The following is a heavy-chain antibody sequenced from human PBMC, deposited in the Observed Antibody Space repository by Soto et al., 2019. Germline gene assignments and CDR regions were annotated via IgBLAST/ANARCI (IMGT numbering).Heavy chain of an antibody. Sequence: SETLSLTCTVSGDSISSVDHYWSWIRQPPGKGLEWMGYSYHSGRTHYNPSLNSRLTISIDTSTNLCSLNLTSVTAADTAVYFCARLRWETENNWFDPWGQGALVTVSS. CDR1: GDSISSVDHY. V-gene: IGHV4-30-4*01. J-gene: IGHJ5*02. D-gene: IGHD1-26*01. CDR3: ARLRWETENNWFDP. CDR2: SYHSGRT.